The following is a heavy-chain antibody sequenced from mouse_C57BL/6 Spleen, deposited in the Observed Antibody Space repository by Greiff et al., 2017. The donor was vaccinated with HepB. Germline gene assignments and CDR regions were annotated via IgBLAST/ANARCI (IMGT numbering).Heavy chain of an antibody. V-gene: IGHV1-50*01. CDR1: GYTFTSYW. Sequence: QVQLQQPGAELVNPGASVKLSCKASGYTFTSYWMQWVKQRPGQGLEWIGEIDPSDSYTNYNQKFKGKATLTVDTSSSTAYMQLSSLTSEDSAVYYCARRRSSYFDYWGQGTTLTVSS. CDR2: IDPSDSYT. CDR3: ARRRSSYFDY. D-gene: IGHD1-1*01. J-gene: IGHJ2*01.